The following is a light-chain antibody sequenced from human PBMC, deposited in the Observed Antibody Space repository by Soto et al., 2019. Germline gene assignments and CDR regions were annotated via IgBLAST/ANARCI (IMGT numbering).Light chain of an antibody. J-gene: IGKJ2*01. CDR2: DAS. V-gene: IGKV1-33*01. Sequence: DIQMTQSPSSLSASVGDRVTITCQASQDISNYLTWYQQKPGKAPKLLIYDASNLETGVPSRFSGSGSGTDFTFTISSLQPADIATYYCQQYDNLPPYTFGQGTKLEIK. CDR3: QQYDNLPPYT. CDR1: QDISNY.